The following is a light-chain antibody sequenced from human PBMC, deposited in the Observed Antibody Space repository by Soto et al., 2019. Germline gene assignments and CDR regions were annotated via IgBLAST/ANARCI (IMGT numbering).Light chain of an antibody. CDR1: QSISSW. CDR3: QQYNSYSAIT. Sequence: DIQMTQSPSTLSASVGDRVTITCRASQSISSWLAWYQQKPGKAPKVLIYDASSLESGVPSRFSGSGSGTEFTLTISSLQPDDFATYYRQQYNSYSAITFGQGTRLEIK. V-gene: IGKV1-5*01. CDR2: DAS. J-gene: IGKJ5*01.